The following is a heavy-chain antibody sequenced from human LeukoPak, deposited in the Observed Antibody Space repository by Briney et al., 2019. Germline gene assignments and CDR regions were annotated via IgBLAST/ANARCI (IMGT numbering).Heavy chain of an antibody. CDR2: ISYDGSNK. V-gene: IGHV3-30*18. CDR1: GFTFSSYG. CDR3: AKDRRWLQIGTSDY. Sequence: SCKASGFTFSSYGMHWVRQAPGKGLEWVAVISYDGSNKYYADSVKGRFTISRDNSKNTLYLQMNSLRAEDTAVYYCAKDRRWLQIGTSDYWGQGTLVTVSS. D-gene: IGHD5-24*01. J-gene: IGHJ4*02.